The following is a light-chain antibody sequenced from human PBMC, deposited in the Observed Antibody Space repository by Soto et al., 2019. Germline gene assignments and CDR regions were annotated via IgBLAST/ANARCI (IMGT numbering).Light chain of an antibody. Sequence: EIVLTQSPGTLSLSPVERATLSCRASQSVSSSYLAWYQQKPGQAPRLLIYGASSRATGIPDRFSGSGSGTDFTLTISRLEPEYFAVYYCQQYGSSPVFTFGPGTKVDIK. J-gene: IGKJ3*01. CDR1: QSVSSSY. CDR2: GAS. CDR3: QQYGSSPVFT. V-gene: IGKV3-20*01.